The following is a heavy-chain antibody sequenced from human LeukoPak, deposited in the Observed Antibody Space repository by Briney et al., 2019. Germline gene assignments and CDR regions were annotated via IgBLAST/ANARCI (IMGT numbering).Heavy chain of an antibody. D-gene: IGHD6-19*01. Sequence: GGSLRLSCAASGFTFSSYGMHWVRQAPGKGLEWVSVIYSGGSTYYADSVKGRFTISRDNSKNTLYLQMNSLRAEDTAVYYCARDHSSGWSFPAFDIWGQGTMVTVSS. V-gene: IGHV3-53*01. CDR2: IYSGGST. CDR3: ARDHSSGWSFPAFDI. CDR1: GFTFSSYG. J-gene: IGHJ3*02.